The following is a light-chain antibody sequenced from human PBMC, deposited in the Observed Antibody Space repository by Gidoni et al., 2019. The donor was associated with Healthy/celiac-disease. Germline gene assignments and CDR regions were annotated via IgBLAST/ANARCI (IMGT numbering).Light chain of an antibody. CDR2: GAS. CDR1: QSVSRN. V-gene: IGKV3-15*01. Sequence: PLSCRASQSVSRNLAWYQQKPGQAPRLLIYGASTRATGIPARFRGSGSGTEFTLTISSLQSEDFAVYYCQQYNNWPPMYTFGQGTKLEIK. CDR3: QQYNNWPPMYT. J-gene: IGKJ2*01.